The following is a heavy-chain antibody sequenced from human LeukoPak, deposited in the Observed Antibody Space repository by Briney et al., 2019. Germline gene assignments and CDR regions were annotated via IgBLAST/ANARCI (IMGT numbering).Heavy chain of an antibody. CDR2: VYAGDSDT. D-gene: IGHD6-13*01. J-gene: IGHJ4*02. V-gene: IGHV5-51*01. Sequence: GESLKISCKGSGFSFIYYLIGWVRQMPGKGLEGLGIVYAGDSDTTYSPSCQGQVTISADNSISTPYLQWNSLKASDTAMYYCARSGYGGYSSHWFFENWGQGTPVTVSS. CDR1: GFSFIYYL. CDR3: ARSGYGGYSSHWFFEN.